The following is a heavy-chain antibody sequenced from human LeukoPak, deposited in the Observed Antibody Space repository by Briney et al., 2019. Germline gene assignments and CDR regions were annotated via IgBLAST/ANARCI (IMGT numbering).Heavy chain of an antibody. D-gene: IGHD6-19*01. CDR3: ARDPSIQWLDGWFDP. CDR1: GYTFTGYY. CDR2: INPNSGGT. J-gene: IGHJ5*02. Sequence: ASVKVSCKDSGYTFTGYYMHWVRQAPGQGLEWMGWINPNSGGTNYAQKFQGRVTMTRDTSISTAYMELSSLRSEDTAVYYCARDPSIQWLDGWFDPWGQGTLVTVSS. V-gene: IGHV1-2*02.